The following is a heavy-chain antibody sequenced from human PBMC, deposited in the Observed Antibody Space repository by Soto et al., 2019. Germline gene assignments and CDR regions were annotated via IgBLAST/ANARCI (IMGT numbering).Heavy chain of an antibody. D-gene: IGHD3-10*01. V-gene: IGHV3-74*01. CDR3: TRGPRPISTGTGAY. J-gene: IGHJ4*02. Sequence: ASVKVSCKASGYTFTSYGISWVRQSPGKGLVWISRIYNDGTYSDYADSVRGRFTISRDNVNDTLYLQMNNLRAEDSGLYYCTRGPRPISTGTGAYWGQGTQVTVSS. CDR1: GYTFTSYG. CDR2: IYNDGTYS.